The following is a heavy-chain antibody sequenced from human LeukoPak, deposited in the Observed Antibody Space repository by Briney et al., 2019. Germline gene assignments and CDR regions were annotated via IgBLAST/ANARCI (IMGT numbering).Heavy chain of an antibody. CDR1: GFTFSSYA. V-gene: IGHV3-30*18. CDR3: AKVLKYYYNGMDV. CDR2: ISSDGSQK. J-gene: IGHJ6*02. D-gene: IGHD2/OR15-2a*01. Sequence: GGSLRLSCAASGFTFSSYAMHWVRQAPGKGLEWVAIISSDGSQKFYADSVKGRFTVSRDNSKNTLYLQMNSLRAEDTAVYFCAKVLKYYYNGMDVWGQGTTVTVSS.